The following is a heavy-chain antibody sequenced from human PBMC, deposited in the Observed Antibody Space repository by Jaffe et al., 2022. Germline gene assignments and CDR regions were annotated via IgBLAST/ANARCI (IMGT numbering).Heavy chain of an antibody. CDR1: GGTFSSYG. V-gene: IGHV1-69*01. D-gene: IGHD3-3*01. CDR3: ARMRGDFWSGTPYYYYYMDV. J-gene: IGHJ6*03. Sequence: QVQLVQSGAEVKKPGSSVKVSCKASGGTFSSYGISWVRQAPGQGLEWMGGIIPIFGTANYAQKFQGRVTITADESTSTAYMELSSLRSEDTAVYYCARMRGDFWSGTPYYYYYMDVWGKGTTVTVSS. CDR2: IIPIFGTA.